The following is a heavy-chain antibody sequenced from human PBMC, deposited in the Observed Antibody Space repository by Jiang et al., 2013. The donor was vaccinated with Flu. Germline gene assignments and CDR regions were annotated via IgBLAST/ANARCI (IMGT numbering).Heavy chain of an antibody. Sequence: SGAEVKKPGSSVKVSCKASGGTFSNYAISWVRQAPGQGLEWMGGIIPFFGSANYAQKFQGRVTITADKSTSTAYMELSSLRSEDTAVHYCAREGEGGGSYWKFAFDIWGQGTMVTVSS. CDR2: IIPFFGSA. J-gene: IGHJ3*02. CDR1: GGTFSNYA. CDR3: AREGEGGGSYWKFAFDI. V-gene: IGHV1-69*06. D-gene: IGHD1-26*01.